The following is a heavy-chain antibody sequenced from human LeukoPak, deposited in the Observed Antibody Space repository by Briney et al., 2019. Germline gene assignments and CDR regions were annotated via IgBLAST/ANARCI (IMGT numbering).Heavy chain of an antibody. CDR3: ARDTYYYDSSGYWADY. Sequence: PSETLSLTCTVSGGAISNYYWSWIRQPPGKGLEWIGYIYYSGITKYNPSLKSRVTILVDTSKNQFSLKLSYVTAADTAVYYCARDTYYYDSSGYWADYWGQGTLVTVSS. V-gene: IGHV4-59*01. CDR1: GGAISNYY. J-gene: IGHJ4*02. D-gene: IGHD3-22*01. CDR2: IYYSGIT.